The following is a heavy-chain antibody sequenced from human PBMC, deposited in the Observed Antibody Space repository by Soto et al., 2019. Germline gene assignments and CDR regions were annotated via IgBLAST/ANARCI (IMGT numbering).Heavy chain of an antibody. V-gene: IGHV3-53*01. CDR3: ARYAFIAAAGSNAEYFQH. CDR2: IYSGGST. CDR1: GFTVSSNY. Sequence: PGGSLRLSCAASGFTVSSNYMSWVRQAPGKGLEWVSVIYSGGSTDYADSVKGRFTISRDNSKNTLYLQMNSLRAEDTAVYYCARYAFIAAAGSNAEYFQHWGQGTLVTVSS. J-gene: IGHJ1*01. D-gene: IGHD6-13*01.